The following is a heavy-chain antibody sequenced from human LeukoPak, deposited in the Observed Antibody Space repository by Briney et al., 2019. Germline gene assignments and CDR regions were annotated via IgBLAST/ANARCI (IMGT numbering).Heavy chain of an antibody. CDR2: INHSGST. Sequence: SETLSPTCAVYGGSFSGYYWSWIRQPPGKGLECIGEINHSGSTNYNPSLKSRVTISVDTSKNQFSLKLSSVTAADTAVYYCARAYCGGDCYPYNWFDPWGQGTLVTVSS. CDR1: GGSFSGYY. V-gene: IGHV4-34*01. D-gene: IGHD2-21*02. J-gene: IGHJ5*02. CDR3: ARAYCGGDCYPYNWFDP.